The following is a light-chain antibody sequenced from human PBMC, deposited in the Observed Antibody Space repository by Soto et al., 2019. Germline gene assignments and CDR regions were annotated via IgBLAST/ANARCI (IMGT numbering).Light chain of an antibody. CDR3: QVWDTTCDHFF. CDR1: NIGSYN. V-gene: IGLV3-21*02. CDR2: DDR. Sequence: SYELSQPPSVSVAPGQTARITCGGNNIGSYNVHWYQQKPGLAPVLVVYDDRDRPSGIPERFSGSNSGNTAALTISRVEAGDEADYYCQVWDTTCDHFFFGTGTKLTVL. J-gene: IGLJ1*01.